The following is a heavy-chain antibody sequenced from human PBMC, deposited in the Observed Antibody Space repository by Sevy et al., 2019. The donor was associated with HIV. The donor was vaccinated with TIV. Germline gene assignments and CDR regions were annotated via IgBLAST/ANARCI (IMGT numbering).Heavy chain of an antibody. V-gene: IGHV3-23*01. CDR1: GFDFSIYS. CDR2: LSFGCGKI. J-gene: IGHJ4*02. CDR3: AREGCTKPHDY. D-gene: IGHD2-8*01. Sequence: GGFLRLSCAASGFDFSIYSMSWVRQAPGKGLERASTLSFGCGKINYADSVKGRFTISRDNSKSSVYLQMNNMRVEDTAVHYCAREGCTKPHDYWGQGTLVPVSS.